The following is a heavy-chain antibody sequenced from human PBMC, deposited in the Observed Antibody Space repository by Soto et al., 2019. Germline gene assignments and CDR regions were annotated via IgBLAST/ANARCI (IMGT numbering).Heavy chain of an antibody. V-gene: IGHV3-15*01. CDR2: IKTKTDGETT. D-gene: IGHD6-13*01. Sequence: GGSLRLSCAASGFTFSNAWMSWVRQAPGKGLEWVGRIKTKTDGETTDYAAPVKGRFIISRDDSKNTLYLQMNSLKTEDTAVYYCTSARWYTYYFDYWGQGTLVTVSS. J-gene: IGHJ4*02. CDR3: TSARWYTYYFDY. CDR1: GFTFSNAW.